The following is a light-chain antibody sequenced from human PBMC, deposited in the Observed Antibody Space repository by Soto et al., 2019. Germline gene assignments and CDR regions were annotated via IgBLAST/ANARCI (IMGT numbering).Light chain of an antibody. V-gene: IGKV1-39*01. CDR1: QSISSY. CDR3: QQSYSTLLA. CDR2: AAS. Sequence: DIKMTQSPSSLSASVGDRVTITCRASQSISSYLNWYQKKPGKDPKLRTYAASSLQSGVPSRCIGRGSGTDFTLTISSLQTEDFATYYGQQSYSTLLAFGGGTKVEIK. J-gene: IGKJ4*01.